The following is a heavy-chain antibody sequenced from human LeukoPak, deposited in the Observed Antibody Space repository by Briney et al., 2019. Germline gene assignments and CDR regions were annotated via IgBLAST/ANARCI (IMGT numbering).Heavy chain of an antibody. D-gene: IGHD4-17*01. CDR1: GFTFSSYS. CDR2: ISSSSSYI. V-gene: IGHV3-21*01. J-gene: IGHJ4*02. Sequence: GGSLRLSCGASGFTFSSYSMNWVRQAPGKGLEWVSSISSSSSYIYYADSVKGRFTISRDNAKNSLYLQMNSLRAEDTAVYYCARGPMRGNYGDRDYWGQGTLVTVSS. CDR3: ARGPMRGNYGDRDY.